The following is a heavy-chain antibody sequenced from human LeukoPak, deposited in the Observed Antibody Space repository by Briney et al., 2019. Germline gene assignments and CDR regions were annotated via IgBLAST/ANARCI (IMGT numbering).Heavy chain of an antibody. D-gene: IGHD4-17*01. Sequence: SETLSLTCTVSGGSFSSGSYHWRWIRQPPGEGLEYIGYIYYSGSTNYNPSLKSRDTISLDTSKNQFSLNLRSVTAADTAVYYCARRDYALDYWGQGTLVTVSS. CDR1: GGSFSSGSYH. CDR3: ARRDYALDY. V-gene: IGHV4-61*01. CDR2: IYYSGST. J-gene: IGHJ4*02.